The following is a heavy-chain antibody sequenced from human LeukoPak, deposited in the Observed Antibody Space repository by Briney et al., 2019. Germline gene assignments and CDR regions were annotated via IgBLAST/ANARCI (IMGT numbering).Heavy chain of an antibody. D-gene: IGHD6-13*01. CDR2: IYYSGST. Sequence: SETLSLTCTVSGGSISSSSYYWGWIRQPPGKGLEWIGSIYYSGSTYYNPSLKSRVTISVDTSKNQFSLKLSSVTAADTAVYYCASGIAADLVYFDYWGQGTLVTVSP. CDR1: GGSISSSSYY. CDR3: ASGIAADLVYFDY. J-gene: IGHJ4*02. V-gene: IGHV4-39*01.